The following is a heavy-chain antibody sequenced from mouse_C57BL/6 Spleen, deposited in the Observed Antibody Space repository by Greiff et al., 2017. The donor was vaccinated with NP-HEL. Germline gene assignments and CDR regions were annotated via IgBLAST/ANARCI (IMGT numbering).Heavy chain of an antibody. Sequence: VQLQQSGPVLVKPGASVKMSCKASGYTFTDYYMNWVKQSHGKSLEWIGVINPYNGGTSYNQKFKGKATLTVDKSSSTAYMELDSLTSEDSAVYYCARRDYGDYAMDYWGQGTSVTVSS. CDR3: ARRDYGDYAMDY. CDR2: INPYNGGT. CDR1: GYTFTDYY. D-gene: IGHD1-1*01. J-gene: IGHJ4*01. V-gene: IGHV1-19*01.